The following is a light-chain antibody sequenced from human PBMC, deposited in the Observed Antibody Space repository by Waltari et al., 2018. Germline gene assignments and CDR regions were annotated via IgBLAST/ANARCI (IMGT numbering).Light chain of an antibody. CDR2: RNN. CDR3: AAWDDSLSGLWV. Sequence: QSVLTQPPSESGTPGQRVTISCYGSSSNIGSNYVYWYQQLPGTAPKLLIYRNNQRPSGVPDRFSGSKSGTSASLAISGLRSEDEADYYCAAWDDSLSGLWVFGGGTKLTVL. V-gene: IGLV1-47*01. CDR1: SSNIGSNY. J-gene: IGLJ3*02.